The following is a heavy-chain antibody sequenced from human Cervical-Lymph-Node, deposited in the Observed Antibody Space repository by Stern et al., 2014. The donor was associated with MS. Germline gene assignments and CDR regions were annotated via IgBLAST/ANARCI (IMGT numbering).Heavy chain of an antibody. Sequence: QITLKESGPTLVKPTQTLTLTCTFSGFSLSTSGVGVGWIRQPPGKALEWLALIYLDADKLYSPSLKSKLTLTNDTSNSQVVLTLTNMDPGNTATYYGARPASHVTTRPNGFDPWGRETLVTVSP. CDR2: IYLDADK. D-gene: IGHD1-1*01. J-gene: IGHJ5*02. CDR3: ARPASHVTTRPNGFDP. CDR1: GFSLSTSGVG. V-gene: IGHV2-5*02.